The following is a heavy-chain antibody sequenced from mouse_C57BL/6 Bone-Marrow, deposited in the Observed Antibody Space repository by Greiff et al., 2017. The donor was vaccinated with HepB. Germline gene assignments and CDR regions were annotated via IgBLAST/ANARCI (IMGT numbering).Heavy chain of an antibody. Sequence: EVQGVESGGGLVQPGGSLKLSCAASGFTFSDYYMYWVRQTPEKRLEWVAYISNGGGSTYYPDTVKGRFTISRDNAKNTLYLQMSRLKSEDTAMYYCARHAGPWGQGTLVTVSA. CDR2: ISNGGGST. CDR3: ARHAGP. V-gene: IGHV5-12*01. CDR1: GFTFSDYY. J-gene: IGHJ3*01.